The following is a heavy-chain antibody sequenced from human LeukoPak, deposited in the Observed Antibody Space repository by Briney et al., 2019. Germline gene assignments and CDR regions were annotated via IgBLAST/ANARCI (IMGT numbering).Heavy chain of an antibody. CDR2: IYYSGST. V-gene: IGHV4-31*03. D-gene: IGHD1-14*01. CDR3: ARDGTGTTVDYYYYMDV. Sequence: SETLSLTCTVSGDSISSGGYYWSWIRQHPGKGLEWIGYIYYSGSTYYNPSLKSRVTISVDTSKNQFSLKLSSVTAADTAVYYCARDGTGTTVDYYYYMDVWGKGTTVTVSS. CDR1: GDSISSGGYY. J-gene: IGHJ6*03.